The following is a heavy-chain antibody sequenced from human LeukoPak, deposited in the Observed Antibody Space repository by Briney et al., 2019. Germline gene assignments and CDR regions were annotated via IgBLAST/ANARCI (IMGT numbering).Heavy chain of an antibody. V-gene: IGHV3-48*03. Sequence: GGSLRLSCAACGFSFSDYEMNWVRQAPGKGLEWISYISTSGSTIHYADSVKGRFTISRDNAKNLLYLQMNSLRAEDIAVYFFALLSWYFCGAGALVTVSS. CDR3: ALLSWYF. J-gene: IGHJ4*02. D-gene: IGHD2/OR15-2a*01. CDR1: GFSFSDYE. CDR2: ISTSGSTI.